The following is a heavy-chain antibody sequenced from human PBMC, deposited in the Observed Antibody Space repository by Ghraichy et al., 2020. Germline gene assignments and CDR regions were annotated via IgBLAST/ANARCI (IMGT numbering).Heavy chain of an antibody. V-gene: IGHV3-23*01. Sequence: GGSLRLSCAASGFTFSSYAMSWVRQAPGKGLEWVSAISGSGGSTYYADSVKGRFTISRDNSKNTLYLQMNSLRAEDTAVYYCAKWSPDMVRGVIGSHYFDYWGQGTLVTVSS. J-gene: IGHJ4*02. CDR2: ISGSGGST. CDR3: AKWSPDMVRGVIGSHYFDY. D-gene: IGHD3-10*01. CDR1: GFTFSSYA.